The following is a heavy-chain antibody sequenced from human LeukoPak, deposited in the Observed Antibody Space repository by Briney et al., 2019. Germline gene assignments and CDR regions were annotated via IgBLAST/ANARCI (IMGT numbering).Heavy chain of an antibody. V-gene: IGHV1-2*02. CDR3: ARGYSRFDVGFDY. CDR1: VYTFTGYY. CDR2: INPNSGGT. D-gene: IGHD6-13*01. J-gene: IGHJ4*02. Sequence: GASVKVSCKASVYTFTGYYMHWVRQAPGHGLEWVGWINPNSGGTNYAQKFQGRVTMTRDTSISTAYMELSRLRSDDTAVYYCARGYSRFDVGFDYWGQGTLVTVSS.